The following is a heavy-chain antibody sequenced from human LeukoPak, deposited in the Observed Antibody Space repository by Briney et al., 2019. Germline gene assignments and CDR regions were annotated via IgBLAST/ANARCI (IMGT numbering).Heavy chain of an antibody. Sequence: PGGSLRLSCAASGFTFSDYAMTWVRQAPGKGLEWVSAISGSGGSTYYADSVKGRFTISRDNSKNTLYLQMNSLRAEDTAVYYCAKATPSIAFYNWFDPWGQGTLVTVSS. CDR1: GFTFSDYA. CDR2: ISGSGGST. CDR3: AKATPSIAFYNWFDP. J-gene: IGHJ5*02. D-gene: IGHD6-6*01. V-gene: IGHV3-23*01.